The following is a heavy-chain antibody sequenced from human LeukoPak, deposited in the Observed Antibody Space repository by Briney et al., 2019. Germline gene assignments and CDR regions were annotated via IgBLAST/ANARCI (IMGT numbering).Heavy chain of an antibody. J-gene: IGHJ4*02. CDR1: GFTFSSYE. CDR3: ARCGVRWLRKNYFDY. Sequence: GGSLRLSCAASGFTFSSYEMNWVRQAPGKGLEWVSYISSSGSTIYYADSVKGRFTISRDNAKNSLYLQMNSLRAEDTAVYYCARCGVRWLRKNYFDYWGQGTLVNVSS. D-gene: IGHD5-12*01. CDR2: ISSSGSTI. V-gene: IGHV3-48*03.